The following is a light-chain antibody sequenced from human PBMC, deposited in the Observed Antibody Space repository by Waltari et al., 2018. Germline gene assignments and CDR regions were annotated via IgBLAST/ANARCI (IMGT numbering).Light chain of an antibody. J-gene: IGKJ2*01. V-gene: IGKV2-28*01. CDR2: QIS. CDR3: MQALHPPYT. CDR1: QGLVDGGGNKF. Sequence: DIVMTQSPLSLPVTPGEPASISCRSSQGLVDGGGNKFLDWYLQKPGQSPQLLIYQISNRASGVPDRISGSGSDTDFTLKITRVEAEDVGVYYCMQALHPPYTFGQGTKLEIK.